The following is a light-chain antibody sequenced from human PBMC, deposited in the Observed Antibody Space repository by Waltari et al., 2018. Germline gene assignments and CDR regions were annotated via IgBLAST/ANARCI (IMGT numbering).Light chain of an antibody. CDR3: MQALQTPLT. V-gene: IGKV2-28*01. CDR1: QSLLHSNGYNY. J-gene: IGKJ4*01. Sequence: DIVMPHSPLSLPVTPGEPASISCRSSQSLLHSNGYNYLDWDLQKPGQSPPLLIYLGSNRASGVPDMFSGSGSGTDFTQKISRVEAEDVGVYYCMQALQTPLTFGGGTKVEIK. CDR2: LGS.